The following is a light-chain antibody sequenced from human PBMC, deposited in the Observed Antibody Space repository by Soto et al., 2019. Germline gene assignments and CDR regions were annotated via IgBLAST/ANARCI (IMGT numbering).Light chain of an antibody. CDR2: DTS. CDR3: LLTFRGPWV. V-gene: IGLV7-46*01. CDR1: TGAVTSGHH. J-gene: IGLJ3*02. Sequence: QAVVTQEPSLTVSPGGTVTLTCASSTGAVTSGHHTYWFQQRPDQAPRILIFDTSKRHSWTPARFSGSLLGGRAALTLSGAQPEDEAEYYCLLTFRGPWVFGGGTKVTVL.